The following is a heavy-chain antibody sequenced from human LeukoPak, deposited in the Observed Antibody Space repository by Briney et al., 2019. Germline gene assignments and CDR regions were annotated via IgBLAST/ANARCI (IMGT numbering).Heavy chain of an antibody. D-gene: IGHD2-15*01. CDR1: GFTLSGYW. Sequence: GGSLRLSCAASGFTLSGYWMHWARQAPGNGLVWVSLIRTDGGNTTYADSVKGRFTISRDNAKNTLYLQMNSLRAEDTAVYYCAGDRGFCSGGACYLFDSWGQGVLVTVSS. CDR2: IRTDGGNT. J-gene: IGHJ4*02. V-gene: IGHV3-74*01. CDR3: AGDRGFCSGGACYLFDS.